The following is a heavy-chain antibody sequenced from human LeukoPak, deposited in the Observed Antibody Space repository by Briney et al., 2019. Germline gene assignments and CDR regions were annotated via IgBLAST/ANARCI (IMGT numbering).Heavy chain of an antibody. Sequence: PSETLSLTCTVSGGSISSYYWSWIRQPPGKGLEWIGYIYYSGSTNYNPSLKSRVTISVDTSKNQFSLKLSSVTAADTAVYCCARDRRFYGMDVWGQGTTVTVSS. CDR2: IYYSGST. CDR1: GGSISSYY. CDR3: ARDRRFYGMDV. J-gene: IGHJ6*02. V-gene: IGHV4-59*01.